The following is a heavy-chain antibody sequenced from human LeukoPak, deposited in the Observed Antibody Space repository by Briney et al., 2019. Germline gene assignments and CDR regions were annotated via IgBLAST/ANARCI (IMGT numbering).Heavy chain of an antibody. CDR3: ARVEVFMGIAAAYDY. V-gene: IGHV3-48*04. CDR2: ISSSSSSTI. Sequence: GGSLRLSCAASGFTFSSYSMNWVRQAPGKGLEWVSYISSSSSSTIYYADSVKGRFTISRDNAKNSLYLQMNSLRAEDTAVYYCARVEVFMGIAAAYDYWGQGTLVTVSS. D-gene: IGHD6-13*01. CDR1: GFTFSSYS. J-gene: IGHJ4*02.